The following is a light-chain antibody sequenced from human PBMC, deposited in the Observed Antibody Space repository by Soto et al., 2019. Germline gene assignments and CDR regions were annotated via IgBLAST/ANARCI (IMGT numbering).Light chain of an antibody. CDR3: QQSDSLPIT. CDR2: DAS. Sequence: DIQMTQSPSSLSASVGDRVTITCRASQDISNYLNWYQQRPGKAPKLLTYDASNLERGVPSRFSGTRSGTQFTFAITSLQPEDVATYYCQQSDSLPITFGQGTRLEI. V-gene: IGKV1-33*01. J-gene: IGKJ5*01. CDR1: QDISNY.